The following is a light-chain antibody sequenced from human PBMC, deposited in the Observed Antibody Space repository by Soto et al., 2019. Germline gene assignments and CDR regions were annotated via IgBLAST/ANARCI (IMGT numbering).Light chain of an antibody. Sequence: DIVMTQSPDSLAVSLGERATINCKSSQSVLYTSNNNNYLAWYQQKPGQPPKLLIYWASTRKSGVHDRFSGSGSGTDFTLTISSLQAEDVAVYYCQQYYSIPLTFGPGTKVDIK. CDR2: WAS. CDR3: QQYYSIPLT. V-gene: IGKV4-1*01. CDR1: QSVLYTSNNNNY. J-gene: IGKJ3*01.